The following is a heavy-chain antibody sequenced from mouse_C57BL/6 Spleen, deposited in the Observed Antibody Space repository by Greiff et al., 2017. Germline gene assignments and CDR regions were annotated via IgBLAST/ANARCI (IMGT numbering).Heavy chain of an antibody. D-gene: IGHD1-1*01. CDR3: ARLDYYGSRPFAY. Sequence: VQLQESGAELVKPGASVKISCKASGYAFSSYWMNWVKQRPGKGLEWIGQIYPGDGDTNYNGKFKGKATLTADKSSSTAYMQLSSLTSEDSAVYFCARLDYYGSRPFAYWGKGTLVTVSA. J-gene: IGHJ3*01. CDR1: GYAFSSYW. V-gene: IGHV1-80*01. CDR2: IYPGDGDT.